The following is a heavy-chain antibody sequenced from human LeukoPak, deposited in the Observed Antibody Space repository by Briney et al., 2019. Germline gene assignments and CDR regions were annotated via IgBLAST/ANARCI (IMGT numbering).Heavy chain of an antibody. CDR3: ATERDYGDFIL. CDR1: GASISNYY. CDR2: IYYSGST. Sequence: PSETLSRTCTVSGASISNYYWSWIRQPPGKGLEWIGYIYYSGSTNYNPSLRSRVTISMDTSKNQFSLKLSSVTAADTAVYYCATERDYGDFILWVQGTLVTVSS. D-gene: IGHD4-17*01. J-gene: IGHJ4*02. V-gene: IGHV4-59*01.